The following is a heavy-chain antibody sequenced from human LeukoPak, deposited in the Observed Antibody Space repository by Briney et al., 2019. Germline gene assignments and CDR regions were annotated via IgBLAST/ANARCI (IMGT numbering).Heavy chain of an antibody. CDR2: MYHSGST. CDR3: ARGVRRIPQSFDY. CDR1: GYSIGSGYY. D-gene: IGHD2/OR15-2a*01. J-gene: IGHJ4*02. V-gene: IGHV4-38-2*02. Sequence: SETLSLICTVSGYSIGSGYYWGWIRQPPGKGPEWIGSMYHSGSTYYNPSLESRVTISVDTSKNQFSLKLSSVTAADTAVYYCARGVRRIPQSFDYWGQGTLVTVSS.